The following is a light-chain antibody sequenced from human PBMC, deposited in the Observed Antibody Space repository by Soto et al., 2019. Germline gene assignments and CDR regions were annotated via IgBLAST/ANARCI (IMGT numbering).Light chain of an antibody. CDR3: SSYTSSSTLV. Sequence: QSVLTQPASVSGSPGQSITISCTGTSSDCGGYNYVSWYQQHPGKAPKLMIYEVSNRPSGVSNRFSGSKSGNTASLTISGLQAEDEADYYCSSYTSSSTLVFGTGTRSPS. J-gene: IGLJ1*01. V-gene: IGLV2-14*01. CDR1: SSDCGGYNY. CDR2: EVS.